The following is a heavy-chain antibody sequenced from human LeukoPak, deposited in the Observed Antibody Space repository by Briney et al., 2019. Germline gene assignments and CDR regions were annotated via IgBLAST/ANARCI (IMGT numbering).Heavy chain of an antibody. CDR1: RGSIRTADYY. CDR3: ARTSSWYAGAWFDS. Sequence: PSETLSLTCTVSRGSIRTADYYWAWARQPPGEGLEWLGSIYFSGTPYFNPSLKSRVAVSIDTSKNQFSLKVTSVNASDTAVYFCARTSSWYAGAWFDSWGQGTLVTVSS. D-gene: IGHD6-13*01. V-gene: IGHV4-39*01. CDR2: IYFSGTP. J-gene: IGHJ5*01.